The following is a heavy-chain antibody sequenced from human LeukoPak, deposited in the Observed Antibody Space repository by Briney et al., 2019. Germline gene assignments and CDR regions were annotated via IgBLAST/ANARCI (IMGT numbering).Heavy chain of an antibody. CDR3: AKLETGYDILTGYYSFDY. D-gene: IGHD3-9*01. CDR1: GFTFSSYA. V-gene: IGHV3-23*01. J-gene: IGHJ4*02. CDR2: ISGSGGST. Sequence: PGGSLRLSCAASGFTFSSYAMSWVRQAPGKGLEWVSAISGSGGSTYYADSVKGRFTISRDNSKNTLYLQMNSLRAEDTAVYYFAKLETGYDILTGYYSFDYWGQGTLVTVSS.